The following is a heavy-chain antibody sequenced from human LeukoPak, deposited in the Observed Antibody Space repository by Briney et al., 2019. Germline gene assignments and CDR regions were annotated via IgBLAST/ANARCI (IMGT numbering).Heavy chain of an antibody. Sequence: PSEXXSLTCAVYGGSFSGYYWSWIRQPPGKGLEWIGEINHSGSTNYNPSLKSRVTISVDTSKNQFSLKLSSVTAADTAVYYCARGRPSRTRFGELLCFDYWGQGTLVTVSS. CDR1: GGSFSGYY. CDR3: ARGRPSRTRFGELLCFDY. V-gene: IGHV4-34*01. D-gene: IGHD3-10*01. J-gene: IGHJ4*02. CDR2: INHSGST.